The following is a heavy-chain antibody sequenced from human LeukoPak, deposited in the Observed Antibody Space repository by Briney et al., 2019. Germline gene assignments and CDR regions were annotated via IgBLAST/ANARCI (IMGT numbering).Heavy chain of an antibody. CDR1: GGSISSSSYY. CDR3: ARLTSGSYYGFDY. V-gene: IGHV4-39*01. J-gene: IGHJ4*02. CDR2: IYYSGST. D-gene: IGHD1-26*01. Sequence: PSETLPLTCTVSGGSISSSSYYWGWIRQPPGKGLEWIGSIYYSGSTYYNPSLKSRVTISVDTSKNQFSLKLSSVTAADTAVYYCARLTSGSYYGFDYWGQGTLVTVSS.